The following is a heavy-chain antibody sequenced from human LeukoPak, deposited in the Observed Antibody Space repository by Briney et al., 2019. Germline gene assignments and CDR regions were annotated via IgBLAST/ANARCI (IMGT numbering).Heavy chain of an antibody. V-gene: IGHV1-18*01. CDR3: ARGGAAAGKIGVDY. D-gene: IGHD6-13*01. Sequence: ASVKVSCKAASYTFTSYGISWVRQAPGQGLEWMGWISANNGNTNYAQKLQGRVTMTTDTYTSTAYMELRSLRSDDTAVYSCARGGAAAGKIGVDYWGQGTLVTVSS. CDR2: ISANNGNT. J-gene: IGHJ4*02. CDR1: SYTFTSYG.